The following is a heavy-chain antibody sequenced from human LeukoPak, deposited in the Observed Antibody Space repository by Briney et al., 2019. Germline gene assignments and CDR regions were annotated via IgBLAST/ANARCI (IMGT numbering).Heavy chain of an antibody. D-gene: IGHD1-26*01. CDR2: MNSNSGNT. CDR3: ARGSGSYYAFDI. CDR1: GYTFTSYD. Sequence: ASVKVSCKASGYTFTSYDINWVRQATGQGLEWMGWMNSNSGNTGYAQKFQGRVTITRNTSISTAYMELSSLRSEDTAVYYCARGSGSYYAFDIWGQGTMVTVSS. J-gene: IGHJ3*02. V-gene: IGHV1-8*03.